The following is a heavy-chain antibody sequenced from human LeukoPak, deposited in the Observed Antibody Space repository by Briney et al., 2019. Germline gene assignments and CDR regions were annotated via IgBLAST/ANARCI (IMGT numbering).Heavy chain of an antibody. CDR2: VSSGFHA. J-gene: IGHJ4*02. D-gene: IGHD5-18*01. CDR1: GFTLGSHD. Sequence: AGGSLRLSCTASGFTLGSHDMHWVRQIPGQGLEWVDAVSSGFHAFFADSVQGRFTVSREDARNSLYLQMNSLRAGDTAVYYCVREARGYHYTYFDYWGQGNLVTVSS. V-gene: IGHV3-13*01. CDR3: VREARGYHYTYFDY.